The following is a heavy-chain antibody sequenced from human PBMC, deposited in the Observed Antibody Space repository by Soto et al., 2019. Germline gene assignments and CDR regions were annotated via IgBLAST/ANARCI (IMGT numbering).Heavy chain of an antibody. J-gene: IGHJ4*02. CDR3: ARHDYYDRPRGDY. CDR2: IIPIFGTA. V-gene: IGHV1-69*12. Sequence: QVQLVQSGAEVKKPGSSVKVSCKASGGTFSSYAISWVRQAPGQGLEWMGGIIPIFGTANYAQKFQGRIPITADESTSTAYMELSSLRSEDTAVYYCARHDYYDRPRGDYWGQGAMVSVSS. CDR1: GGTFSSYA. D-gene: IGHD3-22*01.